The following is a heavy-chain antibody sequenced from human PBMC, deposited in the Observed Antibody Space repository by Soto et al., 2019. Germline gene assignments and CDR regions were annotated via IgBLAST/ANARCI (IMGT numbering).Heavy chain of an antibody. D-gene: IGHD2-15*01. CDR2: IYYSGST. J-gene: IGHJ4*02. Sequence: QVQLQESGPGLVKPSETLSLTCTVSGGSISSYYWSWIRQPPGKGLEWIGYIYYSGSTNYNPSLKRRVTISVDTSKNQFSLKLSSVTAADTAVYYCARGVHKYCSGGSCSPGGFDYWGQGTLVTVPS. CDR3: ARGVHKYCSGGSCSPGGFDY. V-gene: IGHV4-59*01. CDR1: GGSISSYY.